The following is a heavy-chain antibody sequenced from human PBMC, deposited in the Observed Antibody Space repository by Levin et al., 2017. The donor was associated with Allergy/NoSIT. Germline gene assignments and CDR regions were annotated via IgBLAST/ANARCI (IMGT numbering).Heavy chain of an antibody. J-gene: IGHJ5*02. D-gene: IGHD2-15*01. Sequence: SQTLSLTCTVSGVSISNSGHYWGWVRQPPGKGLGWIGSIYHSGTTYYNASLKSRVTISVDTSKNQFSLKLRSVTAADTAMYYCAISGGTDLDWFNPWGQGTLITVSS. CDR3: AISGGTDLDWFNP. CDR2: IYHSGTT. V-gene: IGHV4-39*01. CDR1: GVSISNSGHY.